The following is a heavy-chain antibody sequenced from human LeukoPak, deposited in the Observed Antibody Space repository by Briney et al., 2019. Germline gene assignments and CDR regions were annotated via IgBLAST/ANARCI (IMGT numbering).Heavy chain of an antibody. Sequence: SETLSLTCAVYGGSFSGYYWSWIRQPPGKGLEWIGEINHSGSTNYNPSLKSRVTISVDTSKNQFSLKLSSVTAADTAVYYCARGTRGLAARPFDYWGQGTLVTVSS. J-gene: IGHJ4*02. CDR2: INHSGST. V-gene: IGHV4-34*01. CDR1: GGSFSGYY. CDR3: ARGTRGLAARPFDY. D-gene: IGHD6-6*01.